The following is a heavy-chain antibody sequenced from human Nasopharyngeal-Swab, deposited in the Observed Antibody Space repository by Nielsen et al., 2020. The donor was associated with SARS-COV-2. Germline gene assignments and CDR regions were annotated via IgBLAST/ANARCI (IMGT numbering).Heavy chain of an antibody. CDR1: GFTFSSYA. CDR3: AKSASLLQYLTSDY. D-gene: IGHD4-11*01. Sequence: GESLKISCAASGFTFSSYAMSWVRQAPGRGLEWVSAISGSGGGTYYADSVKGRFTISRDNSKNTLYLQMNSLRAEDTAVYYCAKSASLLQYLTSDYWGQGTLVTVSS. J-gene: IGHJ4*02. CDR2: ISGSGGGT. V-gene: IGHV3-23*01.